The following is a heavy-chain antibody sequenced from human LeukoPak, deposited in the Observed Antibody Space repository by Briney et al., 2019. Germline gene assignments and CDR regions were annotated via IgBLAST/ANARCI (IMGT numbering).Heavy chain of an antibody. CDR2: IGDTGLST. V-gene: IGHV3-23*01. CDR3: AKPRTGYYDAFDT. Sequence: GGSLRLSCAASGFTFSTSGLTFSNYAMSWVRQAPGKGLEWGSGIGDTGLSTYYADSVKGRFTISRDNSKNTVYLQMNRLRAGDTAIYYCAKPRTGYYDAFDTWGPGTMVTVSS. J-gene: IGHJ3*02. CDR1: GFTFSTSGLTFSNYA. D-gene: IGHD6-25*01.